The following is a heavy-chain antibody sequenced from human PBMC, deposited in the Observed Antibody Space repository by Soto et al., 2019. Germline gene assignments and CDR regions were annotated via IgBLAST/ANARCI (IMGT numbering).Heavy chain of an antibody. V-gene: IGHV1-69*01. CDR2: IIPIFGIT. J-gene: IGHJ1*01. Sequence: QAQLMQSRAEVKEPGSSVKVSCKASGGTFSGYAISWVRQAPGQGLEWLGGIIPIFGITNYAQKFQNRLTIAADESSATVYMDLRSLTSEDSAIYYCARDPRSITGTTSSEDFQHWGQGTLVSVS. CDR1: GGTFSGYA. D-gene: IGHD1-1*01. CDR3: ARDPRSITGTTSSEDFQH.